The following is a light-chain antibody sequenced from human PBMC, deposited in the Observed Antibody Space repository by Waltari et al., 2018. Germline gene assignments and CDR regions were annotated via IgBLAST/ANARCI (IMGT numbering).Light chain of an antibody. CDR3: CSYAGSRTWYVV. Sequence: QSALTQPASVSGSPGQSITISCTGTSSDVGSYNLVSWYQQHPGKAPKLMIYEVSKRPSGVSNRFSGSKSGNTASLTISGLQAEDEADYYCCSYAGSRTWYVVFGGGTKLTVL. CDR1: SSDVGSYNL. CDR2: EVS. V-gene: IGLV2-23*02. J-gene: IGLJ2*01.